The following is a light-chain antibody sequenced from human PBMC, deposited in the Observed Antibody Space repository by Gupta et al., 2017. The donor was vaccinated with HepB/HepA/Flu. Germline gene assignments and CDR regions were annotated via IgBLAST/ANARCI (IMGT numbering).Light chain of an antibody. J-gene: IGLJ7*01. Sequence: QSVLTQPPSVSAASGQTVTISCPGSSSNIGKNYVSWYQQLPSSAHKRLIFVNYKRPSGIQDRFACSKSCTYDTPALTVLQTGDEAVADCGTWATTLNGVVFGGGTQMTVL. CDR2: VNY. V-gene: IGLV1-51*02. CDR1: SSNIGKNY. CDR3: GTWATTLNGVV.